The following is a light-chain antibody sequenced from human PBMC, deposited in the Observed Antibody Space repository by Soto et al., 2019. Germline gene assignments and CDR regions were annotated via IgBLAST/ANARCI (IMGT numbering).Light chain of an antibody. Sequence: QSVLTQPASVSGSPGQSITFSCTGTSSDVGGYNYVSWYQQYPGKAPKLLIYEVSNRPSGVSTRFSGSKSGNTASLTISGLQAEDEADYYCSSYTTSNSLYVMFGGGTKLTVL. V-gene: IGLV2-14*01. CDR1: SSDVGGYNY. CDR3: SSYTTSNSLYVM. J-gene: IGLJ3*02. CDR2: EVS.